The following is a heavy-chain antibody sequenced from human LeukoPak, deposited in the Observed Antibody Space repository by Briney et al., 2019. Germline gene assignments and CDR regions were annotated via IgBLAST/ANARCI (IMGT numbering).Heavy chain of an antibody. J-gene: IGHJ5*02. V-gene: IGHV4-39*01. D-gene: IGHD6-13*01. CDR1: GGSISSSSYY. Sequence: SETLSLTCTVSGGSISSSSYYWDWIRQPPGKGLEWIGSIYYSGSTYYNPSLKSRVTISVDTSKNQFSLKLSSVTAADTAVYYCARQGAAAGILAPWGQGTLVTVSS. CDR3: ARQGAAAGILAP. CDR2: IYYSGST.